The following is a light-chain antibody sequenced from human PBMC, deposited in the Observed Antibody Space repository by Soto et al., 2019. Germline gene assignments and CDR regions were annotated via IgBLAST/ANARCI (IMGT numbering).Light chain of an antibody. CDR2: DVS. Sequence: QSALTQPRSVSGSPGQSVTISCTGTSSDVGGYDFVSWFQQHPGKAPKLIISDVSKRPSGVPDRFSGSESGNTASLTISGLQAEDEAEYYCCSYAGGYAHVAFGGGTKLTVL. CDR3: CSYAGGYAHVA. CDR1: SSDVGGYDF. V-gene: IGLV2-11*01. J-gene: IGLJ2*01.